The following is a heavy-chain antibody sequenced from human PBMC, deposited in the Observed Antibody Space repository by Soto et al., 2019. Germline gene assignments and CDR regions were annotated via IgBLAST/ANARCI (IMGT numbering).Heavy chain of an antibody. D-gene: IGHD6-13*01. CDR2: ISGIGGST. CDR3: ARGSSGYISSWYYFDY. CDR1: GFTFTDYA. V-gene: IGHV3-23*01. Sequence: EVQLLESGGGLVQPGGSLRLSCAASGFTFTDYAVSWVRQAPGKGLEWVATISGIGGSTYLADSVKGRLSISRDNSKNTVSLLMNSLRAEDTAVYFCARGSSGYISSWYYFDYWGRGTLVTVSS. J-gene: IGHJ4*02.